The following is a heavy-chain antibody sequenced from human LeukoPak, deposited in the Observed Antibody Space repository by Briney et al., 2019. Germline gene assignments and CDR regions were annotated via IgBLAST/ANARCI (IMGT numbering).Heavy chain of an antibody. J-gene: IGHJ2*01. CDR3: ARDLSPNWYFDL. CDR1: GGSISSYY. CDR2: IYYSGST. V-gene: IGHV4-59*01. Sequence: SETLSLTCTVSGGSISSYYWSWIRQPPGKGLEWIGYIYYSGSTNYNPSLKSRVTISVDTSKNQFPLKLSSVTAADTAVYYCARDLSPNWYFDLWGRGTLVTVSS.